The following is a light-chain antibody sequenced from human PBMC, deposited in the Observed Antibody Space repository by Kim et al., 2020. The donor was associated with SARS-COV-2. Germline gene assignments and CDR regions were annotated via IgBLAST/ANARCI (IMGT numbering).Light chain of an antibody. J-gene: IGKJ4*01. CDR1: QSFTNQ. CDR3: QQF. V-gene: IGKV1-27*01. Sequence: IQMTQPPSSLSASVGDSVTITCRASQSFTNQLAWYQQKPGKAPKLLIYRVSSLQTGVPSLFSGSESGTDFTLTISSLQPDDVATYYCQQFFGGGTKVEIK. CDR2: RVS.